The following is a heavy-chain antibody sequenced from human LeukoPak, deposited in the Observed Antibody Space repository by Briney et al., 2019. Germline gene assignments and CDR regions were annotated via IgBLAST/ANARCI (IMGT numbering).Heavy chain of an antibody. J-gene: IGHJ3*02. Sequence: GGSLRLSCAASGLTFDEYAMHWVRQAPGKGLEWVSLISGDAATTYYAPSVKGRVTVSRDNNKNSLFLQMNNLRTEDSALYYCAKDLSMVFDAFNIWGQGTLVTVSS. CDR3: AKDLSMVFDAFNI. CDR2: ISGDAATT. V-gene: IGHV3-43*02. CDR1: GLTFDEYA. D-gene: IGHD4/OR15-4a*01.